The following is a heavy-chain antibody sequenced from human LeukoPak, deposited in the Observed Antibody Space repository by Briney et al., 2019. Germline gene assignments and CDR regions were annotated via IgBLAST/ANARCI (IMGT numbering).Heavy chain of an antibody. CDR1: GGSFSGYY. Sequence: PSETLSLTCAVYGGSFSGYYWSWIRQPPGKGLEWIGEINHSGSTNYNPSLKSRVTISVDTSKNQFSLKLSSVTAADTAVYYCARDDWGSSGVDYWGQGTLVTVSS. CDR2: INHSGST. V-gene: IGHV4-34*01. D-gene: IGHD6-19*01. J-gene: IGHJ4*02. CDR3: ARDDWGSSGVDY.